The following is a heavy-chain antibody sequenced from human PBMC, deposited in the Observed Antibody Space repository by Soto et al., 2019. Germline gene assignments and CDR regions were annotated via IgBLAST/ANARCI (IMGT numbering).Heavy chain of an antibody. V-gene: IGHV1-46*03. D-gene: IGHD3-10*01. CDR3: SRVDPGETSPFDH. J-gene: IGHJ4*01. Sequence: ASVKVSCKASGYIFTSYYIHWVRQSPGQGLEWMGWINPFDGSRMFAQSFQGRVTMTRDTSTSTVYMEVSSLRSEDTAVYYCSRVDPGETSPFDHWG. CDR1: GYIFTSYY. CDR2: INPFDGSR.